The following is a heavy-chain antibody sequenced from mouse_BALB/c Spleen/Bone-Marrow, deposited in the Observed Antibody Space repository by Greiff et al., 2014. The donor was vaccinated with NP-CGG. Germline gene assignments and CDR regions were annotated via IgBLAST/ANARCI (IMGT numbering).Heavy chain of an antibody. CDR1: GFSLTSYG. Sequence: QVQLQQSGPGLVAPSQSLSITCTVSGFSLTSYGVHWVRRPPGKVLEWLGVIWAGGSTNYNSALMSRLSISKDNSKSQVFLKMNSLQTDDTAMYYCARGSYYEGAMDYWGQGTSVTVSS. CDR3: ARGSYYEGAMDY. D-gene: IGHD1-1*01. J-gene: IGHJ4*01. CDR2: IWAGGST. V-gene: IGHV2-9*02.